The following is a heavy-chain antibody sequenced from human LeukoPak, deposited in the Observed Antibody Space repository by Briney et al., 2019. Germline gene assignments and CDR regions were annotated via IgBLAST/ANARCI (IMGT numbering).Heavy chain of an antibody. J-gene: IGHJ4*02. CDR2: INQDGSEK. Sequence: GGSLRLSCTVSGFTFSIFEMNWVRQAPGKGLQWVANINQDGSEKYSVDSVKGRFTISRDNAKNSLYLQMNSLRAEDTAVYYCARGYYSDSSGSDYWGQGTLVTVSS. D-gene: IGHD3-22*01. V-gene: IGHV3-7*05. CDR1: GFTFSIFE. CDR3: ARGYYSDSSGSDY.